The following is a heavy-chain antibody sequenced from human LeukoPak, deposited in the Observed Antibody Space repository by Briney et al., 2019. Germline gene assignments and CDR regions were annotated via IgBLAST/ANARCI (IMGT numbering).Heavy chain of an antibody. CDR3: GRVRGGWRGPYYYGMDV. Sequence: PETLSLTCTVSGGAISSYYWSWIRQPPGKELEGIGNIYYSGRTNYNPSLKSRVTISVETSKNQFSLKRSSGTAADTAVYYCGRVRGGWRGPYYYGMDVWGQGTTVTVSS. V-gene: IGHV4-59*01. CDR2: IYYSGRT. D-gene: IGHD2-15*01. CDR1: GGAISSYY. J-gene: IGHJ6*02.